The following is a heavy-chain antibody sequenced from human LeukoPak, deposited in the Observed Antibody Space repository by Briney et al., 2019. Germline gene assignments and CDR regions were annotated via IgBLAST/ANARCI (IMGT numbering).Heavy chain of an antibody. Sequence: GGSLRLSCAASGFTFSPFAMHWVRQAPGKGLEGVAAISYTGTFKYYTDSVKGRFTISKDNSKNTVYLQMSSLRPDETAVYYCARDRERLAQGYYELWGRGTLVTVSS. CDR3: ARDRERLAQGYYEL. J-gene: IGHJ2*01. CDR2: ISYTGTFK. V-gene: IGHV3-30*04. D-gene: IGHD6-6*01. CDR1: GFTFSPFA.